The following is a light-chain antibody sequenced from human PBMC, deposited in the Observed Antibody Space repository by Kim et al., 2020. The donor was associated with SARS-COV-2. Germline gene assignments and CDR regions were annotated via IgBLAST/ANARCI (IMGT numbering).Light chain of an antibody. CDR3: QQYNSYST. Sequence: DIQMTQSPSTLSASVGDRVTITCRASQSISSWLAWYQQKPGKAPKLLIYKASSLESGVPSRFSGSGSGTEFTLTISSLQPVDFATYYCQQYNSYSTFGQGTKVDIK. CDR1: QSISSW. CDR2: KAS. J-gene: IGKJ1*01. V-gene: IGKV1-5*03.